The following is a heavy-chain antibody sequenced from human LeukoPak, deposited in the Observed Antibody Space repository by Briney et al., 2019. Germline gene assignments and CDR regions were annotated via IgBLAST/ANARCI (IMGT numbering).Heavy chain of an antibody. V-gene: IGHV4-61*01. CDR3: ARGGRGWSNWFDP. CDR1: GGSISSGSYY. Sequence: PSQTLSLTCTVSGGSISSGSYYWSWIRQPPGKGLEWIGYIYYSGSTNYNPSLKSRVTISVDTSKNQFSLKLSSVTAADTAVYYCARGGRGWSNWFDPWGQGTLVTVSS. J-gene: IGHJ5*02. D-gene: IGHD3-3*01. CDR2: IYYSGST.